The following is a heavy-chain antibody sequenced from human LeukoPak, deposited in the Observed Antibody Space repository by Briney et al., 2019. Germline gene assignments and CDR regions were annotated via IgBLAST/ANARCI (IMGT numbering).Heavy chain of an antibody. J-gene: IGHJ4*02. CDR2: IYYSGNT. CDR3: ARQINRVYYFGY. Sequence: SETLSLTCNVSGGSISNYHWSWIRQPPGKGLEWIGYIYYSGNTNYNPSLKSRVTISVDTSKNQFSLKLSSVTAADTAVYYCARQINRVYYFGYWGQGTLVTVSS. D-gene: IGHD2-8*01. V-gene: IGHV4-59*08. CDR1: GGSISNYH.